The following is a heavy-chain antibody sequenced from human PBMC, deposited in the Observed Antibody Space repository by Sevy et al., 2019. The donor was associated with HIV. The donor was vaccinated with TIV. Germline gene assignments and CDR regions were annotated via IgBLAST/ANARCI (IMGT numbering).Heavy chain of an antibody. J-gene: IGHJ4*01. CDR2: INHSGST. CDR3: ARYRMAGNFDY. V-gene: IGHV4-34*01. CDR1: GGSFSGYY. Sequence: SETLSFTCAVYGGSFSGYYWNWIRQPPGKGLEWIGEINHSGSTNYNPSLKSRVTISVDTSKNQFSLKLSSVTAADTAVYYCARYRMAGNFDYWGQGTLVTVSS. D-gene: IGHD6-19*01.